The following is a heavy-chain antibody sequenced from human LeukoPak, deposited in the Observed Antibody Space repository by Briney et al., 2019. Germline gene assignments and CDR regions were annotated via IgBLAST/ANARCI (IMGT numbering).Heavy chain of an antibody. V-gene: IGHV3-74*01. CDR3: SSQIWLGELFAHY. CDR1: GFTFSSYW. CDR2: INSDGSTA. J-gene: IGHJ4*02. Sequence: PGGSLRLSSAASGFTFSSYWMHWVRQAPWKGLVWVSRINSDGSTANYADSVKGRFTISRDNAKNTLYLQMNSLRAEDTAVYYCSSQIWLGELFAHYWGQGTLVTVSS. D-gene: IGHD3-10*01.